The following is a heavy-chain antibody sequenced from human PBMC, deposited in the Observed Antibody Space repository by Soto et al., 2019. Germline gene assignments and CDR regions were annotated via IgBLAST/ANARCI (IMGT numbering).Heavy chain of an antibody. Sequence: GGSLRLSCAASGFTFSDHYMTWIRQAPGKGLEWISYINPTGSYTHYADSVKGRFSISRDNAENSLYLQMNSLRPEDTALYYCARGHHSMDVWGQGATVTVSS. J-gene: IGHJ6*02. CDR3: ARGHHSMDV. CDR1: GFTFSDHY. V-gene: IGHV3-11*06. CDR2: INPTGSYT.